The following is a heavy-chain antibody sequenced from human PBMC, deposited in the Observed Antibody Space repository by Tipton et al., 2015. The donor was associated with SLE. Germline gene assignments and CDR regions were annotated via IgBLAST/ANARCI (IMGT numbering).Heavy chain of an antibody. J-gene: IGHJ4*02. D-gene: IGHD6-13*01. V-gene: IGHV4-39*07. CDR1: GCSISSSSYY. CDR2: IYYSGST. Sequence: TLSLTCTVSGCSISSSSYYWGWIRQPPGKGLEWIGSIYYSGSTYYNPSLKSRVTISVDTSKNQFSLKLSSVTAADSAVYYCARIVAAAGTGYFDYWGKGTLFTVSS. CDR3: ARIVAAAGTGYFDY.